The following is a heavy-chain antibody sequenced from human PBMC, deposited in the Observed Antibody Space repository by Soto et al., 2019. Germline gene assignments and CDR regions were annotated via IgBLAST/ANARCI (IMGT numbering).Heavy chain of an antibody. CDR1: GGTFSSYA. Sequence: QVQLVQSGAAVKKPGSSVKVSCKASGGTFSSYAISWVRQAPGQVLEWMGGIIPIFGTANYVQKFQGRVTITADESTSTAYMELSSLRSEDTAVYYCAGDRHGYSSGWYDYWGQGSLITVSS. D-gene: IGHD6-19*01. CDR3: AGDRHGYSSGWYDY. V-gene: IGHV1-69*12. J-gene: IGHJ4*02. CDR2: IIPIFGTA.